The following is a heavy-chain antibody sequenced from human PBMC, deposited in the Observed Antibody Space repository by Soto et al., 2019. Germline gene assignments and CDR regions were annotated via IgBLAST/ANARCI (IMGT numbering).Heavy chain of an antibody. CDR1: GFTFSSYG. CDR2: ISYDGSNK. D-gene: IGHD3-22*01. Sequence: GGSLRLSCAASGFTFSSYGMRWVRQAPGKGLEWVAVISYDGSNKYYADSVKGRFTISRDNSKNTLYLQMNSLRAEDTAVYYCAKDPDQNYYYDSSGYFHWGQGALVTVS. CDR3: AKDPDQNYYYDSSGYFH. V-gene: IGHV3-30*18. J-gene: IGHJ4*02.